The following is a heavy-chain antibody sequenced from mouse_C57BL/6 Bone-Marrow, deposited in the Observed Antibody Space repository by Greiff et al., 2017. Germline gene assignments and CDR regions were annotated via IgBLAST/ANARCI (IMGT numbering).Heavy chain of an antibody. J-gene: IGHJ2*01. CDR3: ARNGVYYYGSSYCDY. D-gene: IGHD1-1*01. CDR2: IYPGDGDT. CDR1: GYAFSSSW. Sequence: QVQLKESGPELVKPGASVKISCKASGYAFSSSWMNWVKQRPGKGLEWIGRIYPGDGDTNYNGKFKGKATLTADKSSSTAYMQLSSLTSEDSAVYFGARNGVYYYGSSYCDYWGQGTTLTVSS. V-gene: IGHV1-82*01.